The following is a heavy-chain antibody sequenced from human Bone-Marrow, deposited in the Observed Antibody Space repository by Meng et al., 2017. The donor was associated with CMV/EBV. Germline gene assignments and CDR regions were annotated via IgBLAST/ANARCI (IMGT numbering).Heavy chain of an antibody. CDR3: AREWVRRRFLEWFKWFDP. Sequence: SVKVSCKASGYTFTGYYMHWVRQAPGQGLEWMGWINPNSGGTNYAQKFQGRVTMTRDTSISTAYMELSRLRSDDTAVYYCAREWVRRRFLEWFKWFDPWGQGTLVTVSS. D-gene: IGHD3-3*01. CDR1: GYTFTGYY. J-gene: IGHJ5*02. V-gene: IGHV1-2*02. CDR2: INPNSGGT.